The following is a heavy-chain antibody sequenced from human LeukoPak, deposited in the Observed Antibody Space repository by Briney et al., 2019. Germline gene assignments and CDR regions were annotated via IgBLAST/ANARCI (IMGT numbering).Heavy chain of an antibody. V-gene: IGHV3-48*02. CDR3: ARADRDGNKRFLD. D-gene: IGHD5-24*01. CDR2: VSSSGTAT. Sequence: GGSLRLSCAASGFTFSSYSVIWARQAPGKGLEWVSYVSSSGTATYYADSVKGRFTISRDNGKNLVSLQMNSLRDEDTAVYYCARADRDGNKRFLDWGQGTLVTVSS. CDR1: GFTFSSYS. J-gene: IGHJ4*02.